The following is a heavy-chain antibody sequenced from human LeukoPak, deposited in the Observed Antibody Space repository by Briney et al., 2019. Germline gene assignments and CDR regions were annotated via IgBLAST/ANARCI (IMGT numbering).Heavy chain of an antibody. CDR3: AKDRNAASSMVYYFDY. J-gene: IGHJ4*02. CDR2: LSGSGRKT. Sequence: GGSLRLSCAASAFTFDHYAMRWVRQAPGKGLEWVSTLSGSGRKTYYADSVKGRFTISRDNSRNTLYLQMDTLRAEDTAVYYCAKDRNAASSMVYYFDYWGQGTLVTVSS. V-gene: IGHV3-23*01. CDR1: AFTFDHYA. D-gene: IGHD2/OR15-2a*01.